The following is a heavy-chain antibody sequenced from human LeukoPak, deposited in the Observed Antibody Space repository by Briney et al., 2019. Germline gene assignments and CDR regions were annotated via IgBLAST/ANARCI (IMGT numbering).Heavy chain of an antibody. CDR3: ARVVEDGDYGGGWFDP. J-gene: IGHJ5*02. CDR2: IYHSGST. CDR1: GGSISSSNW. V-gene: IGHV4-4*02. D-gene: IGHD4-17*01. Sequence: PSETLSLTCAVSGGSISSSNWWSWVRQPPGKGLEWIGEIYHSGSTNFNPSLKSRVTISVDKSKNQFSLKLSSVTAADTAVYYCARVVEDGDYGGGWFDPWGQGTLVTVSS.